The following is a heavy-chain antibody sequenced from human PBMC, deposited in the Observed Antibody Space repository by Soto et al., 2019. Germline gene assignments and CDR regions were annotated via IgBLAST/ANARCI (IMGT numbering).Heavy chain of an antibody. CDR2: MSSDGTNE. CDR1: RFTFTTYA. D-gene: IGHD6-19*01. CDR3: AGCGYISGWYCYFDF. V-gene: IGHV3-30-3*01. J-gene: IGHJ4*02. Sequence: HPGGSLRLSCAASRFTFTTYAMNWVRQAPGKGLEWVALMSSDGTNEHYADSVRGRFTVSRDNSRNTLFLQMNNLRTDDTAVYYCAGCGYISGWYCYFDFWGLGTLVT.